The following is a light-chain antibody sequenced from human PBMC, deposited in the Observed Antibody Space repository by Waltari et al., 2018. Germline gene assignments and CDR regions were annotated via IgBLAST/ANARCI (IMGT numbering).Light chain of an antibody. CDR3: ASYTNTNTII. CDR2: DVP. CDR1: INDIGYYNF. J-gene: IGLJ2*01. V-gene: IGLV2-14*03. Sequence: QSALTQPASVSGSPGQSITISCTGTINDIGYYNFVSWYQQHPGKAPRLIIFDVPRSPSGVSHLFSSSKSGSAASLTISGLQAEDEADYYCASYTNTNTIIFGEGTKVAVL.